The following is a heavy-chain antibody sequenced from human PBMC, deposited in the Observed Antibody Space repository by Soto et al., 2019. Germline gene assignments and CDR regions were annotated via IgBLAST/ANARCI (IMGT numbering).Heavy chain of an antibody. Sequence: PGGSLRLSCSASGFTFGDYAMSWVRRVPGKGLEWVGFIRSKTYGGTTEYAASVKGRFTISRDDSKSIAYLQMNSLKTEDTAVYCCTREGYSGWFDTWGQGTLVTVSS. CDR2: IRSKTYGGTT. CDR3: TREGYSGWFDT. J-gene: IGHJ5*02. D-gene: IGHD1-1*01. V-gene: IGHV3-49*04. CDR1: GFTFGDYA.